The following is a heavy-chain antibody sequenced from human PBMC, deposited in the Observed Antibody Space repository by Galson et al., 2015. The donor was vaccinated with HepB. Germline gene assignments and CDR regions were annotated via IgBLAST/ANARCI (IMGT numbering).Heavy chain of an antibody. Sequence: SLRLSCAASGFTVSSNYMSWVRQAPGKGLEWVSIIYSGGSTYYAESVKGRFTISRDSSKNTLYLQMNSLRVEDTAVYYCARDLGYSSSGWGQGTLVTVSS. J-gene: IGHJ4*02. V-gene: IGHV3-53*01. D-gene: IGHD6-6*01. CDR2: IYSGGST. CDR3: ARDLGYSSSG. CDR1: GFTVSSNY.